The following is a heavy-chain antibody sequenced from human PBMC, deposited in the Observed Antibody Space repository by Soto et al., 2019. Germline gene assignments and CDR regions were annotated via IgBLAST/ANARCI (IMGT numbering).Heavy chain of an antibody. D-gene: IGHD2-15*01. CDR2: IYHSGST. CDR3: ARDVYCSGGSCLGYIYYFDY. V-gene: IGHV4-38-2*02. CDR1: GYSISSGYY. J-gene: IGHJ4*02. Sequence: PSETLSLTCAVSGYSISSGYYWGWIRQPPGKGLEWIGSIYHSGSTYYNPSLKSRVTISVDTSKNQFSLKLSSVTAADTAAYYCARDVYCSGGSCLGYIYYFDYWGQGTLVTVSS.